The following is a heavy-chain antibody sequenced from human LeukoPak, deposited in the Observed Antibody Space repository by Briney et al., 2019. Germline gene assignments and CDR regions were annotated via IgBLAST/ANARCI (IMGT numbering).Heavy chain of an antibody. CDR1: GFTFSSYW. D-gene: IGHD6-19*01. CDR3: AKPSGNCVDY. CDR2: INSGGSST. J-gene: IGHJ4*02. Sequence: GGSLRLSCAASGFTFSSYWMHWVRQAPGKGLVWVSRINSGGSSTSYADSVKGRFTISRDNAKNTLYLQMNSLRPEDTGVYFCAKPSGNCVDYWGRGTLVTVSS. V-gene: IGHV3-74*01.